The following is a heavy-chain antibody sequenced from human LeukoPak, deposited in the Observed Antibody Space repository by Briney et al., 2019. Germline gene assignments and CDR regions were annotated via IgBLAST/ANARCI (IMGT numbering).Heavy chain of an antibody. D-gene: IGHD5-18*01. CDR3: ASTPAGGYSYGYGY. V-gene: IGHV3-53*01. Sequence: PGGSLRLSCAASGFTVSSNSMSWVRQAPGKGLEWVSVIYSGGSTYYADSVKGRFTISRDNSKNTLYLQMNSLRAEDTAVYYCASTPAGGYSYGYGYWGQGALVTVSS. J-gene: IGHJ4*02. CDR1: GFTVSSNS. CDR2: IYSGGST.